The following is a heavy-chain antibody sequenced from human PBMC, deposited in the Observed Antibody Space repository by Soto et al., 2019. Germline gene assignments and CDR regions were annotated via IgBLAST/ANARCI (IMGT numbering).Heavy chain of an antibody. CDR3: AKATGLLDPLDY. J-gene: IGHJ4*02. CDR2: ITAGGGT. V-gene: IGHV3-23*01. D-gene: IGHD3-3*01. CDR1: GLTLTSQA. Sequence: EVQLLESGGGLVQPGGSLRLSCATSGLTLTSQAMGWVRQAPGKGLEWVSSITAGGGTDYADSVRGRFTISRDNSKNTLYLQMSSLRAEDTAIYCCAKATGLLDPLDYWGQGILVTVSS.